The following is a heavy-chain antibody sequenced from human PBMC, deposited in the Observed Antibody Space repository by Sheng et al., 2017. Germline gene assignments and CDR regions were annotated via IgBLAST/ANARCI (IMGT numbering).Heavy chain of an antibody. CDR2: ISSNGGST. CDR1: GFTFSSYA. Sequence: EVQLVESGGGLVQPGGSLRLSCAASGFTFSSYAMHWVRQAPGKGLEYVSAISSNGGSTYYANSVKGRFTISRDNSKNTLYLQMGSLRAEDMAVYYCARGQWELQCWGQGTLVTVSS. D-gene: IGHD1-26*01. CDR3: ARGQWELQC. J-gene: IGHJ4*02. V-gene: IGHV3-64*01.